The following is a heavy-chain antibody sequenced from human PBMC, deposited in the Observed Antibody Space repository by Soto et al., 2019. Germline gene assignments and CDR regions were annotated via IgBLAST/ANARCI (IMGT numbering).Heavy chain of an antibody. Sequence: GGSLRLSCVASGFSFNVYTMNWVRRAPGKGLEWVSSITSRSDYIYYTDSVKGRFTISRDNAKKSLYLQMNSLRAEDTAVYSCASLTGGAFWGQGTLVTVSS. CDR2: ITSRSDYI. CDR3: ASLTGGAF. D-gene: IGHD7-27*01. V-gene: IGHV3-21*01. J-gene: IGHJ4*02. CDR1: GFSFNVYT.